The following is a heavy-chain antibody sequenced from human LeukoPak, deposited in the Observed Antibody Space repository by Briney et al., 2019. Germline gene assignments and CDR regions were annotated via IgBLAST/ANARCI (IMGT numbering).Heavy chain of an antibody. Sequence: PGGSLRLSCAASGFTFSSYAMHWVRQAPGKGLEWVAVISYDGSNKYYADSVKGRFTISRDNSKSTLYLQMNSLRAEDTAVYYCARGESSGWFYWGQGTLVTVSS. J-gene: IGHJ4*02. CDR1: GFTFSSYA. CDR2: ISYDGSNK. CDR3: ARGESSGWFY. V-gene: IGHV3-30-3*01. D-gene: IGHD6-19*01.